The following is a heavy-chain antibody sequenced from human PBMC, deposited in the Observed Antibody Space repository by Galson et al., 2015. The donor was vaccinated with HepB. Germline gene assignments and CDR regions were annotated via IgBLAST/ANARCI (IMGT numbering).Heavy chain of an antibody. V-gene: IGHV3-7*01. CDR3: ARGGPFGGY. D-gene: IGHD3-16*01. CDR2: IKQDGSEK. CDR1: GFTFNSYW. J-gene: IGHJ4*02. Sequence: SLRLSCAVSGFTFNSYWMFWVRQAPGKGLEWVANIKQDGSEKYYVDSVKGRFTISRDNAKNSLYLQMNSLRAEDTAVYYCARGGPFGGYWGQGSLVTVSS.